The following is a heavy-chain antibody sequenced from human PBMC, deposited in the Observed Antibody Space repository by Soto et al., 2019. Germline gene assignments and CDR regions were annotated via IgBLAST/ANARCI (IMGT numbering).Heavy chain of an antibody. Sequence: GESLKISCKGSGYSFTSYWIGWVRQMPGKGLEWMGIVYPGDSDTRYSPSFQGQVTISADKSISTAYLQWSSLKASDTAMYYCARHNIGSGWYGGTSTGPLKVYYYGMDVWGQGTTVTVSS. D-gene: IGHD6-19*01. CDR3: ARHNIGSGWYGGTSTGPLKVYYYGMDV. CDR2: VYPGDSDT. J-gene: IGHJ6*02. CDR1: GYSFTSYW. V-gene: IGHV5-51*01.